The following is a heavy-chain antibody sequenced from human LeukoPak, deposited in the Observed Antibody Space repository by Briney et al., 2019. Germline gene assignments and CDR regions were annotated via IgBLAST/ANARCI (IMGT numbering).Heavy chain of an antibody. CDR3: ATDPIRGSRY. J-gene: IGHJ4*02. Sequence: GGALRLSCAASGFTFSSYSMSWVRQAPGKGLEWVAAISGSDDSTYYADSVKRRFTISRDNSKNTLYLQMNSLRAEDTAVYYCATDPIRGSRYWGQGPLVTVSS. CDR2: ISGSDDST. V-gene: IGHV3-23*01. D-gene: IGHD1-26*01. CDR1: GFTFSSYS.